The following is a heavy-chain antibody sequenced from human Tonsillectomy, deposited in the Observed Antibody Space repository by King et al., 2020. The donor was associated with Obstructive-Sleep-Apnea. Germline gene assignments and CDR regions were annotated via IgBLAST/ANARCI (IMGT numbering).Heavy chain of an antibody. V-gene: IGHV3-30*03. D-gene: IGHD2-15*01. J-gene: IGHJ6*02. CDR2: TSYDGSKK. CDR3: ARDRVYCISGTCSSGGLYGMDA. CDR1: GFTFSSYA. Sequence: VQLVESGGGVVQPGRSLRLSCAASGFTFSSYAMHWVRQAPGKGLEWAAVTSYDGSKKYYADSVKGRFTISRDNSKNTLSLQINSLRAEDTAVYYCARDRVYCISGTCSSGGLYGMDACGQGTTVTVS.